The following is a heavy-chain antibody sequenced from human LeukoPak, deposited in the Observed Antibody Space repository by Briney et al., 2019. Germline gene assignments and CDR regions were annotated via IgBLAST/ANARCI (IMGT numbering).Heavy chain of an antibody. D-gene: IGHD3-22*01. CDR1: GFTFSSYW. J-gene: IGHJ4*02. CDR2: ISGSGGST. Sequence: QTGGSLRLSCAASGFTFSSYWMHWVRQAPGKGLEWVSAISGSGGSTYYADSVKGRFTISRDNSKNTLYLQMNSLRAEDTAVYYCAKAQYYYDSSGYYMGVFYFDYWGQGTLVTVSS. V-gene: IGHV3-23*01. CDR3: AKAQYYYDSSGYYMGVFYFDY.